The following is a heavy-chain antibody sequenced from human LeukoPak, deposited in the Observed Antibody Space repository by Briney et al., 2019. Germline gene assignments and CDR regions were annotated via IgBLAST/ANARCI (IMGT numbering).Heavy chain of an antibody. CDR2: ISAYNGNT. D-gene: IGHD3-22*01. CDR1: GYTFTSYG. CDR3: AGGMYYYDSSGYYPYYYYYMDV. Sequence: ASVKVSCKASGYTFTSYGISWVRQAPGQGLEWMGWISAYNGNTNYAQKLQGRVTMTTDTSTSTAYMELRSLRSDDTAVYYCAGGMYYYDSSGYYPYYYYYMDVWGKGTTVTISS. V-gene: IGHV1-18*01. J-gene: IGHJ6*03.